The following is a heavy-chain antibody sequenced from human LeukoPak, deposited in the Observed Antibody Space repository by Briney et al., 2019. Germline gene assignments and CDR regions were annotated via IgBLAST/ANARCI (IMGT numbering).Heavy chain of an antibody. Sequence: SETLSLTCTVSDGSISSFYWSWIRRPPGKGLEWIGNIYYSGNTNYNPSLKSRVTISVDTSKNQFSLKLSSVTAADTAVYYCARDRSSGWQGVFDFWGQGTIITVSS. J-gene: IGHJ3*01. CDR2: IYYSGNT. CDR3: ARDRSSGWQGVFDF. CDR1: DGSISSFY. V-gene: IGHV4-59*01. D-gene: IGHD6-19*01.